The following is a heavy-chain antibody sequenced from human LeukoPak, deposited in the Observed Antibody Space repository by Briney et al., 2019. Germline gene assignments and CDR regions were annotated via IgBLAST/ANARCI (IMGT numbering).Heavy chain of an antibody. CDR1: GFTFSTYG. CDR3: AKDNFGSGINWFDP. D-gene: IGHD3-10*01. J-gene: IGHJ5*02. CDR2: VSGSGGNT. Sequence: GGSLRLSCTASGFTFSTYGMSWVRQAPGKGLEWVSTVSGSGGNTYYADSVKGRFTISRANSKNTLYLQIDSLRVDDTAVYYWAKDNFGSGINWFDPWGQGTLVTVSA. V-gene: IGHV3-23*01.